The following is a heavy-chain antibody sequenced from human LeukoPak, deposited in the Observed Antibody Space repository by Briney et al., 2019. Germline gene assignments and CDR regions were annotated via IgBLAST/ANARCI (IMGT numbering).Heavy chain of an antibody. D-gene: IGHD3-22*01. CDR1: GFTFSSYS. V-gene: IGHV3-21*01. CDR2: ISSSSYI. J-gene: IGHJ4*02. CDR3: ARDGAKYYYDSSGSDY. Sequence: GRSLRLSCAASGFTFSSYSRNWVRQARGKGLEWVSSISSSSYIYYADSVKGRFTISIDNAKNSLCLQMNSLSAEDTAVYYCARDGAKYYYDSSGSDYWGQGTLVTVSS.